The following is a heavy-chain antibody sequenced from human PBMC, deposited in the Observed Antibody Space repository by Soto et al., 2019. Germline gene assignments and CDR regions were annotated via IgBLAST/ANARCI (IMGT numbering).Heavy chain of an antibody. Sequence: GGSLRLSCAGSGFTFSGPSVHWVRQASGRGLEWVGRIRSKSNNYAIAYVASVKGRFTISRDDSKNTAYLQMDSLKTEDTAVYYCTRYPDSGGYQFDYWGQGTLVTVSS. CDR3: TRYPDSGGYQFDY. V-gene: IGHV3-73*01. J-gene: IGHJ4*02. CDR2: IRSKSNNYAI. CDR1: GFTFSGPS. D-gene: IGHD3-22*01.